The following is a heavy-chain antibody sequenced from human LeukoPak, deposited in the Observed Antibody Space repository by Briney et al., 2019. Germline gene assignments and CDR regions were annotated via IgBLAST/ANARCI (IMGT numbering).Heavy chain of an antibody. V-gene: IGHV4-39*01. CDR1: GGSISSGGYY. CDR3: ARHRGSYFDY. Sequence: SETLSLTCTVSGGSISSGGYYWGWVRQPPGKGLEWIGSIYYSGSTYYNPSLKSRVTISVDTSKNQFSLKLSSVTAADTAVYYCARHRGSYFDYWGQGTLVTVSS. CDR2: IYYSGST. J-gene: IGHJ4*02. D-gene: IGHD1-26*01.